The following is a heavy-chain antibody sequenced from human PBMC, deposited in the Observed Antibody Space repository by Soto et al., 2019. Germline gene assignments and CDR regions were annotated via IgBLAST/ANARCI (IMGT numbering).Heavy chain of an antibody. J-gene: IGHJ4*01. V-gene: IGHV3-23*01. CDR1: GFTFGNYA. CDR3: ARRLPHDYGFDY. D-gene: IGHD4-17*01. Sequence: EVQLLESGGGLVQPGGSLRLSCAASGFTFGNYAMSWVRKAPRKGLEWVSAISGRGGSTFYADSVKGRFTISRDNSKNTLYLQLNSLRAEDTAIYYCARRLPHDYGFDYWGHGTLVTVSS. CDR2: ISGRGGST.